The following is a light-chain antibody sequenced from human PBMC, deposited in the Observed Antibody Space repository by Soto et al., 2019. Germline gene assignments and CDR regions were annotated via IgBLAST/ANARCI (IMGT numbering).Light chain of an antibody. J-gene: IGKJ5*01. CDR2: DAS. Sequence: EIVLTQSPATLSLSPEERATLSCRASQSVSSYLAWYQQKPGQAARLLIYDASNRATGIPARFSGSGSGTDFTLTISSLEPEDFAVYYCQQRSNWPPITFGQGTRLEIK. CDR1: QSVSSY. CDR3: QQRSNWPPIT. V-gene: IGKV3-11*01.